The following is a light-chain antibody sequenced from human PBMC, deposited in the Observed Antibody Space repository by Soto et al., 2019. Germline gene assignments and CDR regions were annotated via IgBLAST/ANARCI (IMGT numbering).Light chain of an antibody. CDR3: VLYIGSGIV. CDR2: STN. CDR1: SGSVSTSYY. J-gene: IGLJ2*01. V-gene: IGLV8-61*01. Sequence: QAVVTQEPSFSVSPGGTVTLTCGLSSGSVSTSYYPSWYQQTPGQAPRTLIYSTNTRSSGVPDRFSGSILGNKAALTITGAQADDESDYYCVLYIGSGIVFGGGTQLTVL.